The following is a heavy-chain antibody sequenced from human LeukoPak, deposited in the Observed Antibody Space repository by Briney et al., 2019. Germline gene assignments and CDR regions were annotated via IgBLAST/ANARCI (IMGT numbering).Heavy chain of an antibody. D-gene: IGHD3-22*01. V-gene: IGHV3-33*06. CDR3: AKDDSSGYYLDY. J-gene: IGHJ4*02. CDR2: IWYDGSNK. Sequence: GGSLRLSCAASGFTFSTYGMHWVRQAPGKGLEWVAVIWYDGSNKYYADSVKGRFTISRDNSKNTLYLQMNSLRAEDTAVYYCAKDDSSGYYLDYWGQGTLVTVSS. CDR1: GFTFSTYG.